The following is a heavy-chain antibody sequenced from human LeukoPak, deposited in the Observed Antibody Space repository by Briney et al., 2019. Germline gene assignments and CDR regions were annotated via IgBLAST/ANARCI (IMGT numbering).Heavy chain of an antibody. D-gene: IGHD3-10*01. Sequence: SQTLSLTCAISGDSVSSNSAAWNWIRQSPSRGLEWLGRTYYRSKWYNDYAVSVKSRITINPDTSKNQFSLQLNSVTPEDTAVYYCARGLGYYGSGSHYWYFDLWGRGTLVTVSS. V-gene: IGHV6-1*01. CDR2: TYYRSKWYN. CDR1: GDSVSSNSAA. CDR3: ARGLGYYGSGSHYWYFDL. J-gene: IGHJ2*01.